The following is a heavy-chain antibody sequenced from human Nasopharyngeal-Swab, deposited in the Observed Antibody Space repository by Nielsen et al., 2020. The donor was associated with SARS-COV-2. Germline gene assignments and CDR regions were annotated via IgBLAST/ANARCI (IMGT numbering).Heavy chain of an antibody. CDR3: AKGGQEGAPYFDY. V-gene: IGHV3-43*01. CDR2: ISWDGGST. CDR1: GFTFDDYT. J-gene: IGHJ4*02. D-gene: IGHD3-16*01. Sequence: ETLSLTCAASGFTFDDYTMHWVRQAPGKGLEWVSLISWDGGSTYYADSVKGRFTISRDNSKNSLYLQMNSLRTEDTALYYCAKGGQEGAPYFDYWGQGTLVTVSS.